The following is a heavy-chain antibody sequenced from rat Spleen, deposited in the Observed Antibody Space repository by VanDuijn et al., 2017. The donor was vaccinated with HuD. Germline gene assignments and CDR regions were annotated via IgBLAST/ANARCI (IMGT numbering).Heavy chain of an antibody. CDR2: MWNGGGT. J-gene: IGHJ2*01. CDR1: GFSLTTYN. V-gene: IGHV2-64*01. D-gene: IGHD1-1*01. Sequence: QVQLKETGPDLVQLTQTLSITCTVSGFSLTTYNVHWVRQPPGKGLEWMGAMWNGGGTDYNSAFKSRLSISRETSKSQVLLKRKSVQTDNTTKYFCARTGYSGYFDYWGHGVVVTVSS. CDR3: ARTGYSGYFDY.